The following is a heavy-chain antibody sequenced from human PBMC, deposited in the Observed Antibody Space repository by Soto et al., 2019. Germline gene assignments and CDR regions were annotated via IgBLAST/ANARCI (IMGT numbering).Heavy chain of an antibody. CDR2: IIPIFGTA. Sequence: SVKVSCKASGGTFSSYAISWVRQAPGQGFEWMGGIIPIFGTANYAQKFQGRVTITADESTSTAYMELSSLRSEDTAVYYCARELYCSSTSCYNWFDPWGQGTLVTVSS. D-gene: IGHD2-2*01. CDR1: GGTFSSYA. V-gene: IGHV1-69*13. CDR3: ARELYCSSTSCYNWFDP. J-gene: IGHJ5*02.